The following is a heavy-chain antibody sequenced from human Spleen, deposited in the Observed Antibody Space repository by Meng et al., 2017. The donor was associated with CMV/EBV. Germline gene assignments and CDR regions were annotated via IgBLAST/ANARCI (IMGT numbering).Heavy chain of an antibody. V-gene: IGHV3-23*01. CDR1: GFTFSSYA. Sequence: GGSLRLSCAASGFTFSSYAMSWVRQAPGKGLEWVSAISGSGGSTYYADSVKGRFTISRDNSKNTLYLQMNSLRAEDTAVYYCAKAYDFWSGYYPPEYYYYYYGMDVWGQGTTVTVSS. CDR2: ISGSGGST. CDR3: AKAYDFWSGYYPPEYYYYYYGMDV. J-gene: IGHJ6*02. D-gene: IGHD3-3*01.